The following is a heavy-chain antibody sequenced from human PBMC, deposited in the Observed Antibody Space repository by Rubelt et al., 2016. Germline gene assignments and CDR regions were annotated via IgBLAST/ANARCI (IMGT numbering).Heavy chain of an antibody. J-gene: IGHJ4*02. Sequence: QLGMRGGGLVQPGGSLRLSCAASGFTFGTYTIHWVRQAPGKGLEWVANIKQDGNEKYYVDSVWGRFTISRDNSKNTLYLQMNSLRAGDTAVYYCATSPYDSSGYHSRSFDYWGQGTLVTVSS. V-gene: IGHV3-7*03. D-gene: IGHD3-22*01. CDR1: GFTFGTYT. CDR2: IKQDGNEK. CDR3: ATSPYDSSGYHSRSFDY.